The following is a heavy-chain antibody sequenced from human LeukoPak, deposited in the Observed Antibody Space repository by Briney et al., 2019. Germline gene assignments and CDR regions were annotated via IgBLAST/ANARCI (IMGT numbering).Heavy chain of an antibody. CDR3: ARRMAAAGTGSDY. D-gene: IGHD6-13*01. J-gene: IGHJ4*02. V-gene: IGHV4-39*07. CDR1: GGSISSSSYY. CDR2: VYYTGTT. Sequence: NASETLSLTCNVSGGSISSSSYYWGWIRQPPGKGLEWLGNVYYTGTTYYNPSLESRVTISVDTSNNQFSLRLSSVTAADTAVYYCARRMAAAGTGSDYWGQGTLVTVSS.